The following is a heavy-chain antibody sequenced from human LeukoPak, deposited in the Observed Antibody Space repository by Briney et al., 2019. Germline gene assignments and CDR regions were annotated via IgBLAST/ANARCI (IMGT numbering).Heavy chain of an antibody. CDR3: ARGGRYAYFLDY. CDR1: GFTFDDYA. V-gene: IGHV3-9*01. J-gene: IGHJ4*02. D-gene: IGHD3-16*01. CDR2: ISWNSGSI. Sequence: SLELSCAASGFTFDDYAMHWVRQAPGKGLEWVSGISWNSGSIGYADSVKGRFTISRDNAKNTVYVHMNSLRDEDTAVYYCARGGRYAYFLDYWGQGTLVTVSS.